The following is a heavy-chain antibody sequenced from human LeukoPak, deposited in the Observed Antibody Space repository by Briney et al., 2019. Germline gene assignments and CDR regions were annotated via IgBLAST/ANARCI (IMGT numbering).Heavy chain of an antibody. J-gene: IGHJ1*01. V-gene: IGHV4-59*08. CDR1: GDSVSSYY. CDR2: INYSGST. CDR3: ASSPPGTEYFHH. Sequence: SETLSLTCTVSGDSVSSYYWRWIRQPPGRGLEWIGYINYSGSTNYNPSLKSRVTISGDTSKNQFSLQLSFVTAADTAVYYCASSPPGTEYFHHWGQGTLVTVSS.